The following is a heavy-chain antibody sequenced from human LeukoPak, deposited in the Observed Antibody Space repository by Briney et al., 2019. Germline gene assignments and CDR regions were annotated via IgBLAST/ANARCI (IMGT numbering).Heavy chain of an antibody. D-gene: IGHD2-2*02. CDR1: GGSISSYY. CDR2: IYYSGST. Sequence: SETLSLTCTVSGGSISSYYWSWIRQPPGKGLEWIGYIYYSGSTNYNPSLKSRVTISVETSKNQFSLKLSSVTAADTAVYYCARQKRDCSSTSCYTVDYWGQGTLVTVSS. J-gene: IGHJ4*02. V-gene: IGHV4-59*08. CDR3: ARQKRDCSSTSCYTVDY.